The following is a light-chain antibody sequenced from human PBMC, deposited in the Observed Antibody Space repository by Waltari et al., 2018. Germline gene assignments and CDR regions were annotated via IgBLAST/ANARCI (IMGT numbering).Light chain of an antibody. CDR3: MQGTHWPRT. Sequence: DVVMTQSPLSLPVTLGQPASISCRSSQSLVHSDGNTYLNWFRQRPGQSPRRLICKVSKRDSGVPDIFSGSGAGTGFTLKINSVEAEDVGVYDCMQGTHWPRTFGQWTKVQSK. CDR1: QSLVHSDGNTY. J-gene: IGKJ1*01. CDR2: KVS. V-gene: IGKV2-30*02.